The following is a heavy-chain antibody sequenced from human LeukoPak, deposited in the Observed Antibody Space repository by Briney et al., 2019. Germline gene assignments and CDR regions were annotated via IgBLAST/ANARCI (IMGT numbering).Heavy chain of an antibody. D-gene: IGHD6-13*01. CDR3: VRGEQQLHLGDF. Sequence: DSVKGRFTISRDNAKNSLYLQMNSLRDEDTAVYYCVRGEQQLHLGDFWGQGTLVSVSS. V-gene: IGHV3-21*06. J-gene: IGHJ4*02.